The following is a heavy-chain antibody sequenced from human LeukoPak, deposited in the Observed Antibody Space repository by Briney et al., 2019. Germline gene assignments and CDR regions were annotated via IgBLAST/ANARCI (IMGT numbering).Heavy chain of an antibody. CDR2: IIPIFGTA. D-gene: IGHD4/OR15-4a*01. Sequence: ASVKVSCKASGGTFSSYAISWVRQAPGQGLEWMGGIIPIFGTANYAQKFQGRVTITADESTSTAYMELSSLRSEDTAVYYCARAGYGAGRHDWFDPWGQGTLVTVSS. J-gene: IGHJ5*02. CDR1: GGTFSSYA. CDR3: ARAGYGAGRHDWFDP. V-gene: IGHV1-69*13.